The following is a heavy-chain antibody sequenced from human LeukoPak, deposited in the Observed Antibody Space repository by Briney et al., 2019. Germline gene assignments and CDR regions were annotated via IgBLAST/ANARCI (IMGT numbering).Heavy chain of an antibody. CDR2: IYYTGTT. CDR3: ARQHSSGWLLDY. Sequence: SETLSLTCSVSGASISNTNYYWGWIRQPPGKGQEWVASIYYTGTTYHNPSLNSRVTISVDTSRSQFSLKLTSVTAADTAVYYCARQHSSGWLLDYWGQGTLVTVSS. CDR1: GASISNTNYY. V-gene: IGHV4-39*01. J-gene: IGHJ4*02. D-gene: IGHD6-19*01.